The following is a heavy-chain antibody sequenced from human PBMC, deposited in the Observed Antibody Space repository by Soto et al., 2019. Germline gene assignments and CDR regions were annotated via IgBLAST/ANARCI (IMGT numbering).Heavy chain of an antibody. D-gene: IGHD6-13*01. CDR3: ARGIGAADPDAFDI. Sequence: GGSLRLSCAASGFTFRSYDMHWVRHTTGKSLEWVSTVGAAGESYHADSVKGRFTISRDIAKSSLYLQMDGLRAEDTAVYYCARGIGAADPDAFDIWGQGTMVTVSS. V-gene: IGHV3-13*01. J-gene: IGHJ3*02. CDR1: GFTFRSYD. CDR2: VGAAGES.